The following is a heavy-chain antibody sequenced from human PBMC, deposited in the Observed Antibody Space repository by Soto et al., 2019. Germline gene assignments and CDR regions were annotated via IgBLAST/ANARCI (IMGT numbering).Heavy chain of an antibody. CDR2: IYYSGST. CDR1: GGSISSSSYY. J-gene: IGHJ4*02. CDR3: ARPHQLSGPYDY. D-gene: IGHD2-2*01. V-gene: IGHV4-39*01. Sequence: PSETLSLTCTVSGGSISSSSYYWGWIRQPPGKGLEWIGSIYYSGSTYYNPSLKSRVTISVDTSKNQFSLKLSSVTAADTAVYYCARPHQLSGPYDYWGQGTLVTVSS.